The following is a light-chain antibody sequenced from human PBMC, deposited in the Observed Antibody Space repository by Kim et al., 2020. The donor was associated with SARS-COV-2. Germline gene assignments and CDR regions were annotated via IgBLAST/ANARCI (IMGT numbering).Light chain of an antibody. CDR2: GKN. V-gene: IGLV3-19*01. CDR3: NSRDSSGNRGV. Sequence: SSELTQDPAVSVALGQTVRITCQGDSLRSYYASWYQQKPGQAPVLVIYGKNNRPSGIPDRFSGSSSGNTASLTITGAQVEDEADYYCNSRDSSGNRGVFGGGTQLTVL. CDR1: SLRSYY. J-gene: IGLJ2*01.